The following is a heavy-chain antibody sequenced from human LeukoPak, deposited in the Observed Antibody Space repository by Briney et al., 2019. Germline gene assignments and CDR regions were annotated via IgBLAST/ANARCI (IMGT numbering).Heavy chain of an antibody. CDR3: ARRVGTSDCFDY. Sequence: SETLSLTCTVSGYSISSGFYWGWIRQPPGKGLEWIGNVYHGGSSYYNPSLKSRVTISLDTSKNQFSLNLYSMTAADTAVYYCARRVGTSDCFDYWGQGTLVTVSS. D-gene: IGHD2-21*02. CDR2: VYHGGSS. CDR1: GYSISSGFY. V-gene: IGHV4-38-2*02. J-gene: IGHJ4*02.